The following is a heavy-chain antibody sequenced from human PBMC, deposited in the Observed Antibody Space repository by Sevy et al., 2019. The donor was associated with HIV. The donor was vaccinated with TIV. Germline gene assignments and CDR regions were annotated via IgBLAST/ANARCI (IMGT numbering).Heavy chain of an antibody. V-gene: IGHV1-2*02. CDR3: ARAIKGTYCSDSNYCHFDA. D-gene: IGHD2-15*01. J-gene: IGHJ4*02. CDR1: GYTFTDYY. CDR2: MNPSSGAT. Sequence: ASVKVSCKASGYTFTDYYIHWVRQAPGQGLEWVGWMNPSSGATLYAQKFKARVTMTRDTSMTTAYMDLTNLESDDTAVYFCARAIKGTYCSDSNYCHFDAWGQGTLVTVSS.